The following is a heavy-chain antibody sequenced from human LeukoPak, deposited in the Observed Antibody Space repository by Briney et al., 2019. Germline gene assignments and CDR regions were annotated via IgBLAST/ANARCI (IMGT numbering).Heavy chain of an antibody. CDR1: GYTFSTYG. J-gene: IGHJ4*02. D-gene: IGHD6-19*01. CDR3: ARVIVIYSSGWYVGEYFDY. V-gene: IGHV1-18*01. Sequence: GASVKVSCKASGYTFSTYGISWVRQAPGQGLEWMGWISAYNGNTNYAQKFQGRVTMTTDTSTSTAYIELRSLRFDDTAVYYCARVIVIYSSGWYVGEYFDYWGQGTLVTVSS. CDR2: ISAYNGNT.